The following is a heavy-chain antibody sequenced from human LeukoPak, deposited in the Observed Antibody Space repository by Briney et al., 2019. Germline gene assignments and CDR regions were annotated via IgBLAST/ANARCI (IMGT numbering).Heavy chain of an antibody. D-gene: IGHD3-22*01. V-gene: IGHV3-48*03. Sequence: GGSLRLSRAASGFTFSSYEMNWVRQAPGKGLEWVSYISSSGSTIYYADSVKGRFTISRDNAKNSLYLQMNSLRAEDTAVYYCARDNRDYDSSGYPSHFDYWGQGTLVTVSS. J-gene: IGHJ4*02. CDR3: ARDNRDYDSSGYPSHFDY. CDR2: ISSSGSTI. CDR1: GFTFSSYE.